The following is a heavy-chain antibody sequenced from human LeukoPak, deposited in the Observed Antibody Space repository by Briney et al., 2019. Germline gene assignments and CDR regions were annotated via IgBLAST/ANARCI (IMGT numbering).Heavy chain of an antibody. V-gene: IGHV4-39*01. D-gene: IGHD6-19*01. J-gene: IGHJ4*02. CDR2: LDYSGTT. CDR1: GGSISSSNYY. Sequence: PSETLSLTRTVSGGSISSSNYYWGWIRQPPGKGLEWIGSLDYSGTTYYNPSLKSRVTISIETSKSQFSLKLSSVTAADTAIYYCARAVSGRFDYWGQGTLVTVSS. CDR3: ARAVSGRFDY.